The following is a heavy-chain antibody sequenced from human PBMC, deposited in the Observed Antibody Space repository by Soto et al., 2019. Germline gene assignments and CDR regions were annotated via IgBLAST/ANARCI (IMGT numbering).Heavy chain of an antibody. Sequence: GGSLRLSCAASGFTFSSYSMNWVRQAPGKGLEWVSSISSSSSYIYYADSVKGRFTISRDNAKNSLYLQMNSLRAEDTAVYYCAREETTVTLNWFDPWGQGTLVTVSS. V-gene: IGHV3-21*01. CDR3: AREETTVTLNWFDP. CDR1: GFTFSSYS. CDR2: ISSSSSYI. J-gene: IGHJ5*02. D-gene: IGHD4-17*01.